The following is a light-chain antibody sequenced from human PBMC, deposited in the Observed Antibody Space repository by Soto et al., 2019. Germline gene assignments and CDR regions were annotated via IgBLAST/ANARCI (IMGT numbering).Light chain of an antibody. CDR1: QSISTY. CDR3: QQLNSYPLT. J-gene: IGKJ4*01. V-gene: IGKV1-39*01. CDR2: ATS. Sequence: DIQMTQSPSSLSASVGDRVTISCRASQSISTYLIWYQQKPGKAPKLLIYATSSLQSGVPSRFSGSGSGTDFTLTISSLQPEDFATYYCQQLNSYPLTFGGGTKVDI.